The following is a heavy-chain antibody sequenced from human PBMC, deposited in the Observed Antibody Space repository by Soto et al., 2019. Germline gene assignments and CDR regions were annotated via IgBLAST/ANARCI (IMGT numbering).Heavy chain of an antibody. D-gene: IGHD3-3*01. J-gene: IGHJ4*02. CDR1: GFSFSTYA. V-gene: IGHV3-23*01. CDR3: AKVKFDFWDGYEY. CDR2: ISGSGGST. Sequence: EVQLLESGGGLVQPGGSLRLSCAASGFSFSTYAMHLVRQAPGKGLEWVSAISGSGGSTYYAASVKGRFTISRDNSKSTLYLQMNSLRAEDTAVYYCAKVKFDFWDGYEYWGQGTLVTVSS.